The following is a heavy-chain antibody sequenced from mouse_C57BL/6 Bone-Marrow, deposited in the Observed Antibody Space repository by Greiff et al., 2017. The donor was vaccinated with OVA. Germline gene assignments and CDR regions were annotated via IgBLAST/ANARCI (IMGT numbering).Heavy chain of an antibody. V-gene: IGHV1-15*01. CDR1: GYTFTDYE. J-gene: IGHJ3*01. CDR3: TRPYGNYPAFAY. Sequence: QVQLQQSGAELVRPGASVTLCKASGYTFTDYEMHWVKQTPVHGLEWIGAIDPETGGTAYNQKFKGKAILTADKSSSTAYMELRSLTSEDSAVYYCTRPYGNYPAFAYWGQGTLVTVSA. D-gene: IGHD2-10*02. CDR2: IDPETGGT.